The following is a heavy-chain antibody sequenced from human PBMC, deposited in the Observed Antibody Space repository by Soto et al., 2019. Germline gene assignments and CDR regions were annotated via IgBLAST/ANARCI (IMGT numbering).Heavy chain of an antibody. Sequence: SETLSLTCTASGGSMSTYYWNWSRQAPGQGLEWIGYIYSSGSTNYNPSLKSRVAMSIDTSKMQFSLSLTSVTAADTAVYYCASSNIAAAGFYYYGMDVWGRGTTVTVSS. CDR1: GGSMSTYY. J-gene: IGHJ6*02. CDR3: ASSNIAAAGFYYYGMDV. CDR2: IYSSGST. V-gene: IGHV4-59*01. D-gene: IGHD6-13*01.